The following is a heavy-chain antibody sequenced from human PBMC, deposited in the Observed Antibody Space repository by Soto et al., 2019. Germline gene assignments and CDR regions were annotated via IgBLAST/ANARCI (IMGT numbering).Heavy chain of an antibody. CDR3: ARDSYDAFDI. CDR1: GYTFINYY. Sequence: GASVKVSCKASGYTFINYYIHWVRQAPGQGLEWMAWISAYSGNTNYAQKLQGRVTMTTDTSTSTAYMELRSLRSDDTAVYYCARDSYDAFDIWGQGTMVTVSS. D-gene: IGHD3-10*01. V-gene: IGHV1-18*04. J-gene: IGHJ3*02. CDR2: ISAYSGNT.